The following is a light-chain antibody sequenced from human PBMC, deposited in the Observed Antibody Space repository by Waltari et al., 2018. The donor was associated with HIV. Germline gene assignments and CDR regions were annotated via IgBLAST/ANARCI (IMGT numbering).Light chain of an antibody. Sequence: IVLTQSPGTLSLSPGERATLSCRASQSVDSSSLARYQQKPGQAPRLLIYGASSRATGIPDRFTGSGAGTDFTLSISRLDPEDFALYDCQQYNSSPFTFGGGTRVEIK. J-gene: IGKJ4*01. CDR2: GAS. CDR3: QQYNSSPFT. CDR1: QSVDSSS. V-gene: IGKV3-20*01.